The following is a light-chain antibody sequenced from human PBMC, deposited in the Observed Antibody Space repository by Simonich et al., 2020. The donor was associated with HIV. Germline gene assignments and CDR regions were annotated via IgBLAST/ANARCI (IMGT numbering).Light chain of an antibody. CDR2: AAS. CDR3: QQYYSTPPWT. CDR1: QGIRNS. V-gene: IGKV1-NL1*01. J-gene: IGKJ1*01. Sequence: DIQMTQSPSSLSASVGDRVTITCRASQGIRNSLACYHHKPGKAPKLLLYAASRLESGVPSRFSGRGSGTDYTLTISSLQPEDFASYYCQQYYSTPPWTFGQGTKVEIK.